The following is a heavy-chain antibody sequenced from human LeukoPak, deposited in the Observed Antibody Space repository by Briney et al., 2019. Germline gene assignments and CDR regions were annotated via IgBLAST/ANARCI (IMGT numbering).Heavy chain of an antibody. CDR2: INTNGANT. CDR1: GFTFKSYA. D-gene: IGHD4-11*01. J-gene: IGHJ5*02. CDR3: AKNPTTHNYVTGGGGGFDP. Sequence: GGSLRLSCSASGFTFKSYAMHWVRQAPGKGLEYVSSINTNGANTYYADSVKGRFTISRDNSRNTVYVQMNSLTPEDTAVYYCAKNPTTHNYVTGGGGGFDPWGQGTLVTVSS. V-gene: IGHV3-64*05.